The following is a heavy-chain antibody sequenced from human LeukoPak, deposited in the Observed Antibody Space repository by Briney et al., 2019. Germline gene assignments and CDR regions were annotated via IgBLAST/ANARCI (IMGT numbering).Heavy chain of an antibody. J-gene: IGHJ5*02. CDR3: ARGRVTMVRGVMKDSWFDP. CDR1: GYTFTSYY. D-gene: IGHD3-10*01. Sequence: ASVKVSCKASGYTFTSYYMHWVRRAPGQGLEWMGIINPSGGSTSYAQKYQGRVTMTRDMSTSTVYMELSSLRSEDTAVYYCARGRVTMVRGVMKDSWFDPWGQGTLVTVSS. V-gene: IGHV1-46*01. CDR2: INPSGGST.